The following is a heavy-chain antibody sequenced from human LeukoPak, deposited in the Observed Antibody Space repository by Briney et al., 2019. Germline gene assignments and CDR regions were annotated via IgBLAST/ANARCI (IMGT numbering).Heavy chain of an antibody. CDR1: GGSISSGSYY. D-gene: IGHD5-12*01. V-gene: IGHV4-61*02. CDR3: ARIPAGGALSGCDFLDYYYYYMDV. CDR2: IYTSGST. J-gene: IGHJ6*03. Sequence: SETLSLTCTVSGGSISSGSYYWSWIRQPAGKGLEWIGRIYTSGSTNYNPSLKSRVTISVDTSKNQFSLKLSSVTAADTAVYYCARIPAGGALSGCDFLDYYYYYMDVWGKGTTVTISS.